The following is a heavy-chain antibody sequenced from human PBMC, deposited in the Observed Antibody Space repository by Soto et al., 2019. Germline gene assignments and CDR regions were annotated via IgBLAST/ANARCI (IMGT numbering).Heavy chain of an antibody. J-gene: IGHJ5*02. V-gene: IGHV4-34*02. CDR3: ARKGRYCTSASCYAWWFDP. D-gene: IGHD2-2*01. Sequence: QVPLQQWGAGLLKPSETLSLTCAVYVGSFSGYYWSWIRQPPGKGLEWIGEINHRGSTNYNPSLQSRVTISVDTSKIQFSLELSSVTTADTAVYYCARKGRYCTSASCYAWWFDPWGQGTLVTVSS. CDR2: INHRGST. CDR1: VGSFSGYY.